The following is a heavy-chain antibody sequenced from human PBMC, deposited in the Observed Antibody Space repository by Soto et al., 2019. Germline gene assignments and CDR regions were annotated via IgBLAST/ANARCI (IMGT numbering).Heavy chain of an antibody. CDR1: GYTFTSYG. J-gene: IGHJ6*02. CDR3: ARYCSSTSCYYYYYGMDV. CDR2: ISAYNGNT. Sequence: QVQLVQSGAEVKKPGASVKVSCKASGYTFTSYGISWVRQVPGQGLEWMGWISAYNGNTNYAQKLQGRVTMTTDTSTSTAYMELRSLRSDDTAVYYCARYCSSTSCYYYYYGMDVWGQGTTVTVSS. V-gene: IGHV1-18*04. D-gene: IGHD2-2*01.